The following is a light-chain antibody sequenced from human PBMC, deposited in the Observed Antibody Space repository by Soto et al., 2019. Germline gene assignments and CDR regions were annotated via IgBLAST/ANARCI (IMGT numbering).Light chain of an antibody. V-gene: IGKV3-11*01. CDR1: QRVSNTY. Sequence: EIVLAQSPGTLSLSPGERATLSCRASQRVSNTYLAWYQQKPGQAPRLLIYDASNRATGIPARFSGSGSGTDFTLTISSLEPEDFAVYYCQQRSNWPLITFGQGTRLEIK. CDR2: DAS. J-gene: IGKJ5*01. CDR3: QQRSNWPLIT.